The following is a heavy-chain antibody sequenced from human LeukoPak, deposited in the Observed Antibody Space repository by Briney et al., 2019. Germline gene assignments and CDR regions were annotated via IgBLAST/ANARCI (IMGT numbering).Heavy chain of an antibody. CDR3: AAAWGTNSSSRRGYYYYYYMDV. D-gene: IGHD6-6*01. Sequence: GASVKVSCKASGGTFSSYAISWVRQAPGQGLEWMGGIIPIFGTANYAQKFQGRVTITADKSTSTAYMELSSLRSEDTAVYYCAAAWGTNSSSRRGYYYYYYMDVWGKGTTVTVSS. CDR1: GGTFSSYA. V-gene: IGHV1-69*06. J-gene: IGHJ6*03. CDR2: IIPIFGTA.